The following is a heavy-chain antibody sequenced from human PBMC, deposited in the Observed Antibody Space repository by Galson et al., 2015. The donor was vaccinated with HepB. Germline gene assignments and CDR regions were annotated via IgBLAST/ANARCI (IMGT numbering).Heavy chain of an antibody. Sequence: SLRLSCAASGFTFSSYAMHWVRQAPGKGLEWVAVISYDGSNKYYADSVKGRFTISRDNSKNTLYLQMNSLRAEDTAVYYCARETNSELGHAFDIWGQGTMVAVSS. D-gene: IGHD6-13*01. V-gene: IGHV3-30-3*01. CDR1: GFTFSSYA. CDR2: ISYDGSNK. J-gene: IGHJ3*02. CDR3: ARETNSELGHAFDI.